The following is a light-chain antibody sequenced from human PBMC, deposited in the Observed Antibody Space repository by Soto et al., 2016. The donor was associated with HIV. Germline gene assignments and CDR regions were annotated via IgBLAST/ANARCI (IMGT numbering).Light chain of an antibody. Sequence: DIQMTQSPSTLSASVGDRVTITCRASQSVSIWLAWYQQKPGKAPNLLIFKTSTLEVGVPSRFSGSGSGTGFTLTLSSVQPDDVGTYYCQQYNTVPWTFGQGTKLEMK. CDR2: KTS. V-gene: IGKV1-5*03. CDR3: QQYNTVPWT. J-gene: IGKJ1*01. CDR1: QSVSIW.